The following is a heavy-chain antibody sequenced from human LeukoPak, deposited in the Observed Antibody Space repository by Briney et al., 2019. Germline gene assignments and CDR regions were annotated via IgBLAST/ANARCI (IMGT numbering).Heavy chain of an antibody. CDR2: IIPIFGTA. V-gene: IGHV1-69*05. CDR3: ARVRWEDGYMDV. Sequence: ASVKVSCKASGGTFSSYAISWVRQAPGQGLEWMGGIIPIFGTANYAQKLQGRVTMTTDTSTSTAYMELRSLRSDDTAAYYCARVRWEDGYMDVWGKGTTVTISS. CDR1: GGTFSSYA. D-gene: IGHD1-26*01. J-gene: IGHJ6*03.